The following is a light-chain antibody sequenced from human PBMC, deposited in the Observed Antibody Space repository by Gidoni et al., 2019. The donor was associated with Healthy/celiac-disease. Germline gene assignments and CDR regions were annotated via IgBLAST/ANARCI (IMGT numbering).Light chain of an antibody. Sequence: DIHMPQSPSSLSASVGDRVTITCRASQSISSYLNWYQQKPGKAPKLLIYAASSLQSGVPSRFSGSGSGTDFTLTISSLQPEDFATYYCQQSYSTPRVTFGPGTKVEIK. CDR2: AAS. CDR3: QQSYSTPRVT. CDR1: QSISSY. V-gene: IGKV1-39*01. J-gene: IGKJ3*01.